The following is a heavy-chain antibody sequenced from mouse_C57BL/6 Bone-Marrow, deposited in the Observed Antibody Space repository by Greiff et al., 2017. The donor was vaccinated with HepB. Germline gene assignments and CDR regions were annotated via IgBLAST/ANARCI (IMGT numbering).Heavy chain of an antibody. Sequence: EVKLVESGGGLVKPGGSLKLSCAASGFTFSSYAMSWVRQTPEKRLEWVATISDGGSYTYYPDNVKGRFTISRDNAKNNLYLQMSHLKSEDTAMYYCARDPDYYGSHWGQGTTLTVSS. CDR1: GFTFSSYA. CDR3: ARDPDYYGSH. V-gene: IGHV5-4*01. CDR2: ISDGGSYT. J-gene: IGHJ2*01. D-gene: IGHD1-1*01.